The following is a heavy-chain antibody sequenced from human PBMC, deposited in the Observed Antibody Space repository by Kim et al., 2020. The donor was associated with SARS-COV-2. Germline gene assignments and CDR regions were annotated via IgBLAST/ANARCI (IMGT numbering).Heavy chain of an antibody. Sequence: GGSLRLSCAASGFTFSSYAMHWVRQAPGKGLEWVAVISYDGSNKYYADSVKGRFTISRDNSKNTLYLQMNSLRAEDTAVYYCARDDVEAYSGYDPFFDYWGQGTLVTVSS. J-gene: IGHJ4*02. CDR2: ISYDGSNK. CDR3: ARDDVEAYSGYDPFFDY. CDR1: GFTFSSYA. V-gene: IGHV3-30*04. D-gene: IGHD5-12*01.